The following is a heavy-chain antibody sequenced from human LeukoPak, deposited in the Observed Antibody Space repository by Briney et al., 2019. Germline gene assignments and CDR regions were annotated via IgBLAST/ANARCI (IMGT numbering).Heavy chain of an antibody. V-gene: IGHV4-61*01. J-gene: IGHJ4*02. CDR1: GDSVSSDSYS. CDR2: IYYSGRT. D-gene: IGHD3-10*01. CDR3: ASDYGSGSYRFDY. Sequence: SETLSLTCTVSGDSVSSDSYSWSWLRQPPGQGLEWIGYIYYSGRTIYNPSLKSRVTISLDTSKNQFSLKLRSVTAADTAVYYCASDYGSGSYRFDYWGQGTLVTVSS.